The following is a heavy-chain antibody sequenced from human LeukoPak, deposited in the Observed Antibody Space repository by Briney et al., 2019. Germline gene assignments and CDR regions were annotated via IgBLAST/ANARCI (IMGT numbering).Heavy chain of an antibody. CDR2: IYHSGST. CDR1: GGSISSGGYS. Sequence: SETLSLTCAVSGGSISSGGYSWSWIRQPPGKGLEWIGYIYHSGSTYYNPSLKSRVTISVDRSKNQFSLKLSSVTAADTAVYYCARANPYYYDSSGYYDYWGQGTLVTVSS. CDR3: ARANPYYYDSSGYYDY. V-gene: IGHV4-30-2*01. J-gene: IGHJ4*02. D-gene: IGHD3-22*01.